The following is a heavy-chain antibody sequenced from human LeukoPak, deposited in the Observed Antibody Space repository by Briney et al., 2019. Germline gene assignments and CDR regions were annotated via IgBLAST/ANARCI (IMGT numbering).Heavy chain of an antibody. Sequence: SETLSLTCAVSGGSFIGYYWSWIRQPPGKGLEWIGEINHSGSTNYNPSLKSRVTISVDTSKNQFSLRLNSVTAADTAVYYCARLQTTVTFFDYWGQGTLVTVSS. CDR1: GGSFIGYY. CDR3: ARLQTTVTFFDY. D-gene: IGHD4-17*01. V-gene: IGHV4-34*01. J-gene: IGHJ4*02. CDR2: INHSGST.